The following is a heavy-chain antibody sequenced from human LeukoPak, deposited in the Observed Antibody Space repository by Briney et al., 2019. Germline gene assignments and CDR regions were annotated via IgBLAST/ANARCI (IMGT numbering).Heavy chain of an antibody. Sequence: PSETLSLTFTVSAGSISSYYWSWIRQPAGKGLEWIGRSSTTGNTNYNPSLKSRVTMSVDTSKNQFSLRLTSVTAADTAVYYCVRGIYYDSGRNCFDPWGQGTLVTVSS. CDR2: SSTTGNT. CDR3: VRGIYYDSGRNCFDP. V-gene: IGHV4-4*07. CDR1: AGSISSYY. D-gene: IGHD3-22*01. J-gene: IGHJ5*02.